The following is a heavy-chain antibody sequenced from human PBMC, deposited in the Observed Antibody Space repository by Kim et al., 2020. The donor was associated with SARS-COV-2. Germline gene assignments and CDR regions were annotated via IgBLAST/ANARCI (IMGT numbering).Heavy chain of an antibody. V-gene: IGHV4-4*07. Sequence: SETLSLTCTVSGAFISGSYWSWIRQPAGEGREWIGRISPSGSPNYNPSLKSRVTMSADMSKNQFSLKVNSVTAADTAVYYCARGGLSSAPYDFWGQGTLVTVSS. CDR3: ARGGLSSAPYDF. CDR1: GAFISGSY. J-gene: IGHJ4*02. D-gene: IGHD6-19*01. CDR2: ISPSGSP.